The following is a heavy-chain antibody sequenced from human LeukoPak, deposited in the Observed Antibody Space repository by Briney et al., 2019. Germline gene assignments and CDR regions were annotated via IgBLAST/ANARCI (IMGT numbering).Heavy chain of an antibody. CDR2: ISYDGSNK. J-gene: IGHJ3*02. D-gene: IGHD1-26*01. CDR1: GFTFSSYG. Sequence: PGGSLRLSCAASGFTFSSYGMHWVRQAPGKGLEWVAVISYDGSNKYYADSVKGRFTISRDNSKNTLYLQMNSLRAEDTAVYYCARTRELLGLWDAFDIWGQGTMVTVSS. V-gene: IGHV3-30*03. CDR3: ARTRELLGLWDAFDI.